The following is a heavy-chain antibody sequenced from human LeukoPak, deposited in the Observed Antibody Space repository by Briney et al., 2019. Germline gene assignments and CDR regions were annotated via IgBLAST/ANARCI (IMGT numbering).Heavy chain of an antibody. V-gene: IGHV3-48*04. CDR1: GFTFSSYS. J-gene: IGHJ5*02. CDR3: ARDRGGIGNWFDP. D-gene: IGHD3-10*01. Sequence: GGSLRLSCAASGFTFSSYSMNWVRQAPGKGLEWVSYISSSSSTMYYADSVKGRFTISRDNAKNSLYLQMNSLRAEDTAVYYCARDRGGIGNWFDPWGQGTLVTVSS. CDR2: ISSSSSTM.